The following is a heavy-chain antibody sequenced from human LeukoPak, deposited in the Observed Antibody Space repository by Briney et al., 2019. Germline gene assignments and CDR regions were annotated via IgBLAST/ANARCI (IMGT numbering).Heavy chain of an antibody. CDR2: ISSSSSYI. V-gene: IGHV3-21*01. Sequence: GGSLRLSCAASGFTFSSYSMNWVRQAPGKGLEWVSSISSSSSYIYHADSVKGRFTISRDNAKNSLYLQMNSLRAEDTAVYYCARDGGSEQWLIPNYFDYWGQGTLVTVSS. J-gene: IGHJ4*02. CDR1: GFTFSSYS. D-gene: IGHD6-19*01. CDR3: ARDGGSEQWLIPNYFDY.